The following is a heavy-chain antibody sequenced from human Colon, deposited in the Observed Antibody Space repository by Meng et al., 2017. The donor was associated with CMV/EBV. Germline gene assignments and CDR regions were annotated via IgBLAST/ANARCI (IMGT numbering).Heavy chain of an antibody. J-gene: IGHJ6*02. D-gene: IGHD6-6*01. Sequence: GGSLRLSCAASGFTSSSYAMHWVRQAPGKGLEWVAVISYDGSNKYYADSVKGRFTISRDNSKNTLYLQMNSLRAEDTAVYYCARMEEQLVRRDYYYYYGMDVWGQGTTVTVSS. CDR3: ARMEEQLVRRDYYYYYGMDV. CDR1: GFTSSSYA. V-gene: IGHV3-30-3*01. CDR2: ISYDGSNK.